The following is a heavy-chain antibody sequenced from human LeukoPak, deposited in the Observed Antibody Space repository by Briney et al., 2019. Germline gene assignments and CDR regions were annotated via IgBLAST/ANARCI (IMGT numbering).Heavy chain of an antibody. V-gene: IGHV4-4*07. J-gene: IGHJ6*03. D-gene: IGHD2-2*02. CDR1: GGSSSSYN. CDR2: IHTTGNT. Sequence: SETLSLTCSVSGGSSSSYNWNWIRQTAGKGLEWIGRIHTTGNTNYNPSLKSRVTVSIDTSKNLVSLSLSSVTSADTAVYYCAREPVQFFSWFLSRDSGSYKYMDVWGKGTTVIISS. CDR3: AREPVQFFSWFLSRDSGSYKYMDV.